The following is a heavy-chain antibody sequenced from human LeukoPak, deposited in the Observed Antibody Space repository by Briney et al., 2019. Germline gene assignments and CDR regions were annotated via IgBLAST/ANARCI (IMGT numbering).Heavy chain of an antibody. V-gene: IGHV3-30*18. D-gene: IGHD6-19*01. CDR1: GFTFSSYG. Sequence: GGSLRLSCAASGFTFSSYGMHWVRQAPGKGVEWGAGISYDGSNKYYADSVKGRFTISRDNSTPTLYLQMNSLRAEDTAVYYCAKDLPYSSGWANPATPLDYWGQGTLVTVSS. CDR2: ISYDGSNK. CDR3: AKDLPYSSGWANPATPLDY. J-gene: IGHJ4*02.